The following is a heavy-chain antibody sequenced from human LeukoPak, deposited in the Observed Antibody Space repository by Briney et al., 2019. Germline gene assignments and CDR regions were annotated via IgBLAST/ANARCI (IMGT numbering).Heavy chain of an antibody. Sequence: GGSLRLSCAASGFTFSSYWMSWVRQAPGKGLEWVANIKQDGSEKYYVDSVKGRFTTSRDNAKNSLYLQMNSLRAEDTAVCYCASDGLEGFDYWGQGTLVTVSS. CDR3: ASDGLEGFDY. CDR2: IKQDGSEK. J-gene: IGHJ4*02. CDR1: GFTFSSYW. V-gene: IGHV3-7*01. D-gene: IGHD6-6*01.